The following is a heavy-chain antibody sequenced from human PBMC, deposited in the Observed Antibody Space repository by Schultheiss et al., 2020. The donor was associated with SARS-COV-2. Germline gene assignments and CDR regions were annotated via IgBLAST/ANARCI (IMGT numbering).Heavy chain of an antibody. V-gene: IGHV4-39*07. CDR1: GGSISSYY. CDR3: ASYELWYGLAY. J-gene: IGHJ4*02. CDR2: IYHSGST. D-gene: IGHD3-10*01. Sequence: SETLSLTCTVSGGSISSYYWGWIRQPPGKGLEWIGSIYHSGSTYYNPSLKSRVTISVDTSKNQFSLKLSSVTAADTAVYYCASYELWYGLAYWGQGTLVTVSS.